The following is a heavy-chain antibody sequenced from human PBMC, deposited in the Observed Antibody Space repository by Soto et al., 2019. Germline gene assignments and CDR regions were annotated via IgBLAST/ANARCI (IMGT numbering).Heavy chain of an antibody. Sequence: SETLSLTCTVSGGSITSSYGSWIRRSPGKGLEWIAYIYDTGVSGYTPSTSYNPSLKSRVTMSVDTSKSQFSLKLTSVIAADTAVYYCAREYGLGAVAGXYFDYXXXGTLVTVSS. CDR2: IYDTGVSGYTPST. CDR1: GGSITSSY. V-gene: IGHV4-59*01. J-gene: IGHJ4*02. D-gene: IGHD6-19*01. CDR3: AREYGLGAVAGXYFDY.